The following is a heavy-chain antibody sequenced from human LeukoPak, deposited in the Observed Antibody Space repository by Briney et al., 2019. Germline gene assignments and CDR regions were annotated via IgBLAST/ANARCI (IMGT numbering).Heavy chain of an antibody. CDR1: GDSVSSNSVT. Sequence: SQTLSLTCAISGDSVSSNSVTRNWIRQSPSRGLEWLGRTYYRSTWYNDYAVSVRGRITVNPDTSKNQFSLHLNSVTPEDTAVYYCARQSSTDYYYYGLNVWGQGTTVAVSS. CDR3: ARQSSTDYYYYGLNV. V-gene: IGHV6-1*01. J-gene: IGHJ6*02. D-gene: IGHD1-1*01. CDR2: TYYRSTWYN.